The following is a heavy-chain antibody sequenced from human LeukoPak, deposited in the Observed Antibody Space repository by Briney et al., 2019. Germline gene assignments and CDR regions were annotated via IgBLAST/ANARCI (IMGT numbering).Heavy chain of an antibody. CDR2: ISSSGSTI. V-gene: IGHV3-48*04. CDR1: GFTFSSYS. Sequence: GGSLRLSCAASGFTFSSYSMNWVRQAPGKGLEWVSYISSSGSTIYCADSVKGRFTISRDNAKNSLYLQMNSLRAEDTAVYYCARDRMDYEADYWGQGTLVTVSS. D-gene: IGHD4-17*01. J-gene: IGHJ4*02. CDR3: ARDRMDYEADY.